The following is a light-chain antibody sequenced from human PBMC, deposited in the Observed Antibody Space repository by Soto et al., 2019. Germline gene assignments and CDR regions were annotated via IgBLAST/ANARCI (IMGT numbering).Light chain of an antibody. Sequence: QSVLTLSPSASASLGASVNLTCTLTGGHSTYSIGWHQQQPQRGPRFLMRLNSDGSHSKGDGIPDRFSGSSSGAERFLTISSLQSEDEADYYCQTWGRGIVVFGGGTKLTVL. CDR3: QTWGRGIVV. V-gene: IGLV4-69*02. CDR1: GGHSTYS. CDR2: LNSDGSH. J-gene: IGLJ2*01.